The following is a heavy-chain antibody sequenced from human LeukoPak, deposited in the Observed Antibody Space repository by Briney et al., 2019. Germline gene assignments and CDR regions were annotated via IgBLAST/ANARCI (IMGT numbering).Heavy chain of an antibody. J-gene: IGHJ4*02. CDR1: RLTFSNSA. D-gene: IGHD1-26*01. V-gene: IGHV3-23*01. Sequence: GGSLRLSCAVSRLTFSNSAMSWVRQAPGKGLEWVSAISVGSDVIYYADSVKGRFAISRDNSKNTLYLQMGSLRAEDMAVYYCARVGRELLGGYYFDYWGQGTLVTVSS. CDR2: ISVGSDVI. CDR3: ARVGRELLGGYYFDY.